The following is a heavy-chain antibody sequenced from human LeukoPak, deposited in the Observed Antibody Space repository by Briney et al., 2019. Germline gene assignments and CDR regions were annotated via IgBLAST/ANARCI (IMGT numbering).Heavy chain of an antibody. V-gene: IGHV3-30-3*01. CDR3: ARGRDFWTGYYVV. CDR2: ISYDGTNK. CDR1: GFTFRTHA. D-gene: IGHD3/OR15-3a*01. Sequence: GGSLRLSCAASGFTFRTHAMHWVRQAPGKGLDWVAVISYDGTNKYYADSVKGRFTISRDNSKNTLYLQMNSLRAEDTGVYYCARGRDFWTGYYVVWSQGTLVTVSS. J-gene: IGHJ4*02.